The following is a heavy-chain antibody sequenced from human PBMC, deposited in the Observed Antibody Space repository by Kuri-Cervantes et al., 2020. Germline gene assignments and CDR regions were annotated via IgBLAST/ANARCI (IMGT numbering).Heavy chain of an antibody. V-gene: IGHV3-30*03. CDR1: GFTFSNAW. CDR2: ISYDGSNK. D-gene: IGHD3-3*01. J-gene: IGHJ5*02. CDR3: ARNPGVGGGNWFDP. Sequence: GESLKISCAASGFTFSNAWMSWVRQAPGKGLEWVAVISYDGSNKYYADSVKGRFTISRDNSKNTLYLQMNSLRAEDTAVYYCARNPGVGGGNWFDPWGQGTLVTVSS.